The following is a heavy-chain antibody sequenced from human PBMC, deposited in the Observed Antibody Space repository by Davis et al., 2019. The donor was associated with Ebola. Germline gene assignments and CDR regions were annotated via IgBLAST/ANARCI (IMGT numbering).Heavy chain of an antibody. V-gene: IGHV1-46*01. CDR3: AREIIVVVVAAHSGDYYYGMDV. J-gene: IGHJ6*04. D-gene: IGHD2-15*01. Sequence: ASVKVSCKASGYTFTSYYMHWVRQAPGQGLEWMGIINPSGGSTSYAQKFQGRVTMTRDTSTSPVYMELSSLRSEDTAVYYCAREIIVVVVAAHSGDYYYGMDVWGKGTTVTVSS. CDR1: GYTFTSYY. CDR2: INPSGGST.